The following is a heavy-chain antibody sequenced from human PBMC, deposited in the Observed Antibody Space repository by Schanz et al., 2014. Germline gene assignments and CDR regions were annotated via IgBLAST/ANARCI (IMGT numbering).Heavy chain of an antibody. J-gene: IGHJ4*02. D-gene: IGHD3-22*01. V-gene: IGHV4-4*07. CDR2: NSTSGGT. CDR1: GGSMSSFY. CDR3: ATWRGDDSGGHGQFDY. Sequence: QVQLQESGPGLVKPSETLSLTCTVSGGSMSSFYWNWIRQPAGRGLEWIGRNSTSGGTNYNPSLRGRVSMSIGTAKAHFSLRLSSLTAADTAVYYCATWRGDDSGGHGQFDYWGQGALVTVSS.